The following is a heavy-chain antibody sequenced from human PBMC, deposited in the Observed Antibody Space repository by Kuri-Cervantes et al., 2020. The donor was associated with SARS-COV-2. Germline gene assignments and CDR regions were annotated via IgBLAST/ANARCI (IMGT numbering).Heavy chain of an antibody. Sequence: LSLTCAASGFTFSSYAMHWVRQAPGKGLEWVAVISYDGSNKYYADSVKGRFTISRDNSKNTLYLQMNSLRPEDTALYYCAKDRFSSDWYIADAFDIWGQGTMVTVSS. CDR1: GFTFSSYA. J-gene: IGHJ3*02. CDR2: ISYDGSNK. D-gene: IGHD3-9*01. V-gene: IGHV3-30-3*01. CDR3: AKDRFSSDWYIADAFDI.